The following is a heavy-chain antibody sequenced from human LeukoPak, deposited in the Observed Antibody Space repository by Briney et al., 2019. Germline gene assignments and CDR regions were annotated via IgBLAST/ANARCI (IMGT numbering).Heavy chain of an antibody. CDR3: ARGLYCSSTSCHLDY. D-gene: IGHD2-2*01. J-gene: IGHJ4*02. CDR2: IKVDGSEK. Sequence: PGGSLRLSCAAAGFTFSRYWMHWVRQAPGKGLEWVAKIKVDGSEKEYVDSVKGRFTISRDNAKNSLYLQMNSLRAEDTAVYYCARGLYCSSTSCHLDYWGQETLVTVSS. V-gene: IGHV3-7*05. CDR1: GFTFSRYW.